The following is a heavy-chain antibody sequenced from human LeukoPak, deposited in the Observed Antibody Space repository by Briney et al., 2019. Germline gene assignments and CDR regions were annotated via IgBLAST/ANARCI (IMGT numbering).Heavy chain of an antibody. CDR1: GFTVSSNY. D-gene: IGHD3-3*01. Sequence: LRLSCAASGFTVSSNYMSWIRQPPGKGLEWIGYTYYSGSTYYNPSLKSRVTISVDTSKNQFSLKLSSVTAADTAVYYCARAPNTYYDFWSGYYTGTTYLDYWGQGTLVTVSS. J-gene: IGHJ4*02. V-gene: IGHV4-30-4*08. CDR2: TYYSGST. CDR3: ARAPNTYYDFWSGYYTGTTYLDY.